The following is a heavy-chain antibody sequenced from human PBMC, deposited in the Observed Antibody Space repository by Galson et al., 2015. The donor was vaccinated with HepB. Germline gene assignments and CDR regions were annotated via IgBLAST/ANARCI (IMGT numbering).Heavy chain of an antibody. CDR3: ARDMYYYNSNGPGQGDTFDI. CDR2: IWYDGSNI. V-gene: IGHV3-33*01. D-gene: IGHD3-22*01. Sequence: SLRLSCAASGFTFSSHGMHWVRQAPGKGLEWVAVIWYDGSNIYYADSVKGRFTISRDISKNTLYLQMNSLRAEDTAVYYCARDMYYYNSNGPGQGDTFDIWGQGTMVTVSS. J-gene: IGHJ3*02. CDR1: GFTFSSHG.